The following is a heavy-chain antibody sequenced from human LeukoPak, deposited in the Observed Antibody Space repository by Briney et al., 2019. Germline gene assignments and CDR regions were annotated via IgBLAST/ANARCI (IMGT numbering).Heavy chain of an antibody. V-gene: IGHV2-5*02. CDR2: IYWDDDK. CDR3: AHRYCSGGSCSILNWFDP. CDR1: GFSLSTSGVG. J-gene: IGHJ5*02. D-gene: IGHD2-15*01. Sequence: SGPTLLHPPPTLTLTCTFSGFSLSTSGVGVGWIRQPPGKALEWLALIYWDDDKRYSPSLKSRLTITKDTSKDQVVLTMTNMDPVDTATYYCAHRYCSGGSCSILNWFDPWGQGTLVTVSS.